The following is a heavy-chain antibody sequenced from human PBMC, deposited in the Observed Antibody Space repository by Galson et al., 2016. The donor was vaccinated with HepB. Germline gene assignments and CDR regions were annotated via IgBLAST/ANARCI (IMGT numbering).Heavy chain of an antibody. CDR1: GFTLRSYA. V-gene: IGHV3-30*04. D-gene: IGHD4/OR15-4a*01. CDR2: ISYDGRNK. J-gene: IGHJ4*02. Sequence: LRLSCAASGFTLRSYALYWVRQAPGKGLEWVAVISYDGRNKYYADSVKGRFTISRDNSNNTLYLQMNSLTTEDTAVYYCARDDYSGGRGSPDYWGQGTLVTVSS. CDR3: ARDDYSGGRGSPDY.